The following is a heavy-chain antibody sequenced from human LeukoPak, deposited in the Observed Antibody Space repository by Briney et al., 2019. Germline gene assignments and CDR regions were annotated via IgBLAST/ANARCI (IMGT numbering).Heavy chain of an antibody. CDR2: IYPGDSDT. CDR1: GYSFTTYW. D-gene: IGHD6-6*01. V-gene: IGHV5-51*01. Sequence: GESLKISCKASGYSFTTYWIGWVRQMPGKGLAWMGIIYPGDSDTRYSPSFQGQVTISADKSISTAYLQWSSLKASDTAMYYCARQGVYSSTDYWGQGTLVTVSS. CDR3: ARQGVYSSTDY. J-gene: IGHJ4*02.